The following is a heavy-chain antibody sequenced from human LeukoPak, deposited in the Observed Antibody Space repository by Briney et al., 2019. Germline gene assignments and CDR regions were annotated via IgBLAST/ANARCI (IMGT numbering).Heavy chain of an antibody. Sequence: ASVKVSCKASEYTFSVYHIHWVRLAPGQGLEWMAWISAYNGNTKYAQKFQGRVTMTTDTSTSTAYMELRSLRSDDTAVYYCTRVGCSSITCYPERDYWGQGTLVTVSS. J-gene: IGHJ4*02. CDR3: TRVGCSSITCYPERDY. CDR2: ISAYNGNT. V-gene: IGHV1-18*04. D-gene: IGHD2-2*01. CDR1: EYTFSVYH.